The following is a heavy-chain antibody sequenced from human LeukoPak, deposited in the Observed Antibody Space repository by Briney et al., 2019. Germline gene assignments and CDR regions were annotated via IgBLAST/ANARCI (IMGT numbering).Heavy chain of an antibody. CDR1: GYTFTSYY. D-gene: IGHD4-17*01. V-gene: IGHV1-46*01. J-gene: IGHJ2*01. Sequence: GASVKVSYKASGYTFTSYYMHWVGQAPGQGLEGMGIINPSGGSTSYAQKFQGRVTMTTDTSTSTVYMELSSRRSEDTAVYYCARGRYGDWYFDLWGRGTLVTVSS. CDR3: ARGRYGDWYFDL. CDR2: INPSGGST.